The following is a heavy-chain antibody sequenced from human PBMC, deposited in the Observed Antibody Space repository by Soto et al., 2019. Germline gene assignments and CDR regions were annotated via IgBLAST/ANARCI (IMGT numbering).Heavy chain of an antibody. CDR3: ATSYGSGSTHFDS. CDR1: GGTFNSYT. Sequence: QVQLVQSGAEVKKPGSSVKVSCTASGGTFNSYTLNWVRQAPGQRLEWVGRVNTIVGMSSSTSKFQGRWNMTEDKYTSKTYMDLTGMKSEDTAVYYCATSYGSGSTHFDSWGQGTLITVSS. J-gene: IGHJ4*02. CDR2: VNTIVGMS. V-gene: IGHV1-69*02. D-gene: IGHD3-10*01.